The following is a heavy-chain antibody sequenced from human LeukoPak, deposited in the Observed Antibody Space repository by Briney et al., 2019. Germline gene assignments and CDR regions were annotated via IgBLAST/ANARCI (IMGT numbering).Heavy chain of an antibody. V-gene: IGHV3-64*01. CDR3: ARESLHCSSTSCYTLDY. Sequence: GGSLRLSCAASGFTFSSYAMHWVRQAPGKGLEYGSAISSNGGSTYYANSVKGRFTISRDNSKNTLYLQVGSLRAEDMAVYYCARESLHCSSTSCYTLDYWGQGTLVTVSS. CDR1: GFTFSSYA. CDR2: ISSNGGST. D-gene: IGHD2-2*02. J-gene: IGHJ4*02.